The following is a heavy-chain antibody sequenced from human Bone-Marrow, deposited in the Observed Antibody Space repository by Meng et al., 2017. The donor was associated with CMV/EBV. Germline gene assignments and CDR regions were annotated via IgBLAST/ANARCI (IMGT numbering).Heavy chain of an antibody. V-gene: IGHV4-59*01. CDR3: ARDPGERYYYDSSGYYDY. Sequence: SEPLSLTCTVSGGSISSYYWSWIRQPPGKGLEWIGYIYYSGSTNYNPSLKSRVTISVDTSKNQFSLKLSSVTAADTAVYYCARDPGERYYYDSSGYYDYWGQGTLVTVSS. CDR1: GGSISSYY. CDR2: IYYSGST. D-gene: IGHD3-22*01. J-gene: IGHJ4*02.